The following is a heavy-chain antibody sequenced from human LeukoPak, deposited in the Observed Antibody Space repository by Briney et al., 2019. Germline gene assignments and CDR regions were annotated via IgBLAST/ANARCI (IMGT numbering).Heavy chain of an antibody. V-gene: IGHV3-74*03. Sequence: PGGSLRLSRAASGSTFSSYWMHWVRQAPGKGLVWVSRINSDGSSTAYADSVKGRFTISRDNAKNTLYLQMNSLRAEDTAVYYCTRSLSGYDYSPDYWGQGTLVTVSS. CDR3: TRSLSGYDYSPDY. D-gene: IGHD6-25*01. J-gene: IGHJ4*02. CDR1: GSTFSSYW. CDR2: INSDGSST.